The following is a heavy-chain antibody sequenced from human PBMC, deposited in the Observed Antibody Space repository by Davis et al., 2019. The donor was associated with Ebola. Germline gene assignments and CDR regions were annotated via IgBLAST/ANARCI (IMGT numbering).Heavy chain of an antibody. J-gene: IGHJ4*02. Sequence: SWIRHHPGKGLEWIGYIYYTGRTYYTPSLKSRVSISIDTSKNQFSLSLNSVTAADTATYYCAWTAFWNGHLDYWGQGALVTVSS. CDR2: IYYTGRT. D-gene: IGHD3-3*01. V-gene: IGHV4-31*02. CDR3: AWTAFWNGHLDY.